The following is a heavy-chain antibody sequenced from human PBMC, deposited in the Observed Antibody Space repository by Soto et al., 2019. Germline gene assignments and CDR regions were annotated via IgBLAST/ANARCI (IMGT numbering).Heavy chain of an antibody. CDR3: AKEVSLGSTVDLGY. CDR2: ISASVGST. D-gene: IGHD7-27*01. J-gene: IGHJ4*02. V-gene: IGHV3-23*01. Sequence: PGGSLRLSCAASGFTFSNYAMSWVRQAPGKGLEWVSAISASVGSTYYTDSVKGRFTISRDNSKNTPYLQMNSLRAEDTAIYYCAKEVSLGSTVDLGYWGQGTLVTVSS. CDR1: GFTFSNYA.